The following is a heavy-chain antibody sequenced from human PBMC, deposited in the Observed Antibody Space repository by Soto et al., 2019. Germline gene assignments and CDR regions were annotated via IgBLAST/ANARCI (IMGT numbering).Heavy chain of an antibody. D-gene: IGHD6-19*01. J-gene: IGHJ6*02. Sequence: SLRLSCAASGFTFSSYAMHWVRQAPGKGLEWVAVISYDGSNKYYADSVKGRFTISRDNSKNTLYLQMNSLRAEDTAVYYCARGAVAGTSWYYYYYGMDVWGQGTTVTVSS. CDR3: ARGAVAGTSWYYYYYGMDV. CDR1: GFTFSSYA. V-gene: IGHV3-30-3*01. CDR2: ISYDGSNK.